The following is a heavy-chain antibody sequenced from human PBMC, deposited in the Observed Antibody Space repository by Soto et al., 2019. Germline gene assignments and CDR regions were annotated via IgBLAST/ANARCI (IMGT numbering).Heavy chain of an antibody. J-gene: IGHJ4*02. CDR3: ARDLGGYYDSSGYYYFNY. CDR2: ISAYNGST. CDR1: GYTFTSYG. D-gene: IGHD3-22*01. V-gene: IGHV1-18*04. Sequence: ASVKVSCKASGYTFTSYGISWVRQAPGQGLEWMGWISAYNGSTNYAQKLQGRVTMTTDTSTSTAYMELRSLRSDDTAVYYCARDLGGYYDSSGYYYFNYWGQGTLVTVSS.